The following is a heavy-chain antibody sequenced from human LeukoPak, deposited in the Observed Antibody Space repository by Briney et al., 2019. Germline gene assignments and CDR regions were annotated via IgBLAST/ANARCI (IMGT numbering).Heavy chain of an antibody. V-gene: IGHV3-23*01. CDR2: ISGSGVST. CDR3: AKTGGYYYGSGSYFGY. J-gene: IGHJ4*02. CDR1: GFTFSNYG. Sequence: GGSLRLSCAASGFTFSNYGMNWVRQAPGKGPEWVSGISGSGVSTYYADSVKGRFTISRDKSKNTLYLQMNSLRAEDTALYYCAKTGGYYYGSGSYFGYWGQGTLVTVSS. D-gene: IGHD3-10*01.